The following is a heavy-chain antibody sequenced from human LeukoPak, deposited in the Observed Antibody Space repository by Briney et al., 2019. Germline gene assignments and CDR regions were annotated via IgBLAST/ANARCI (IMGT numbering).Heavy chain of an antibody. CDR3: ARDRTYYYDSSPAY. D-gene: IGHD3-22*01. J-gene: IGHJ4*02. CDR2: INPRGGST. Sequence: ASVKVSCKASGYTFTNNSMHWVRQAPGQGLEWIGVINPRGGSTSYEQNSQGRVTMTRDTSTSTVYMELSSLRSEDTAVYYCARDRTYYYDSSPAYWGQGTLVTVSS. CDR1: GYTFTNNS. V-gene: IGHV1-46*01.